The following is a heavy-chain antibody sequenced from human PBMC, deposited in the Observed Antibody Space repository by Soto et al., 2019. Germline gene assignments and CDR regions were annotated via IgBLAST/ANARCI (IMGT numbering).Heavy chain of an antibody. Sequence: EVQLLESGGGVVQPGGSLRLSCAASGFTFNNYALNWVRQAPGKGLEWVSSISGTGGSTFYAGSAKGRFTISRDNSKNTLYLQMNSLRAEDTAVYYCARGGGTYGSYYYAMDVWGQGTTVTVSS. CDR3: ARGGGTYGSYYYAMDV. CDR2: ISGTGGST. J-gene: IGHJ6*02. CDR1: GFTFNNYA. D-gene: IGHD3-10*01. V-gene: IGHV3-23*01.